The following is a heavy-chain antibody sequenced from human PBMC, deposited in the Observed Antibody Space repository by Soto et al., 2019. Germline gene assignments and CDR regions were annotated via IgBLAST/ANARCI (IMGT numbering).Heavy chain of an antibody. D-gene: IGHD6-19*01. Sequence: SETLSLTCTVSGGSISSYYWSWIRQPPGKGLEWIGYIYYSGSTNYNPSLKSRVTISVDTSRNPFSLKLSSVTAADTAVYYCARAVAVAGPLDYWGQGTLVTVSS. V-gene: IGHV4-59*01. CDR1: GGSISSYY. CDR2: IYYSGST. CDR3: ARAVAVAGPLDY. J-gene: IGHJ4*02.